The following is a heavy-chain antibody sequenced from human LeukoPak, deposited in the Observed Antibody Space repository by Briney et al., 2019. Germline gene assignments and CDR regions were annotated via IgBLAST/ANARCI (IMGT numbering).Heavy chain of an antibody. V-gene: IGHV4-34*01. J-gene: IGHJ4*02. CDR2: INHSGST. D-gene: IGHD3-10*01. Sequence: SETLSLTCAVYGGSFSGYYWSWIRQPPGKGLEWIGEINHSGSTNYNPSLKSRVTISVDTSKNQFSLKLSSVTAAGTAVYYCARDRDYGDFWSQGTLVTVSS. CDR1: GGSFSGYY. CDR3: ARDRDYGDF.